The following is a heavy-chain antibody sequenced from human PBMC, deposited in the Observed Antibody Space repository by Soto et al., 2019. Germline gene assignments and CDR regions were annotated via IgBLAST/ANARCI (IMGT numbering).Heavy chain of an antibody. J-gene: IGHJ4*02. V-gene: IGHV4-34*01. D-gene: IGHD3-9*01. CDR1: GGSFSGYY. CDR2: INHSGST. Sequence: QVQLQQWGAGLLKPSETLSLTCAVYGGSFSGYYWSWIRQPPGKGLEWIGEINHSGSTNYNPSLKSRVTISVDTSKNQFSLKLSSVTAADTAVYYCASLPLTGDVDFDYWGQGTLVTVSS. CDR3: ASLPLTGDVDFDY.